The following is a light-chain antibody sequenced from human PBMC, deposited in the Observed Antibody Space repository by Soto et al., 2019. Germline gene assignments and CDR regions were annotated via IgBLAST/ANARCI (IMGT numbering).Light chain of an antibody. Sequence: VLTQPPSASGAPGQGVTISCSGSTSNIGSNYVYWYQQLPGTAPKLLIYRNNQRPSGVPDRFSGSKSGTSASLAISGLRSDDEADYFCATWDDSLNGFYVFGTGTKVTVL. CDR1: TSNIGSNY. CDR3: ATWDDSLNGFYV. CDR2: RNN. V-gene: IGLV1-47*01. J-gene: IGLJ1*01.